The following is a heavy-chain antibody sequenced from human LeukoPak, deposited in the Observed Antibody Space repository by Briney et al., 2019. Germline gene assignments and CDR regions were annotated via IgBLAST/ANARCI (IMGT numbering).Heavy chain of an antibody. CDR1: GFTFSSYS. CDR3: ARETYYYDSSGYLPHPFDY. V-gene: IGHV3-21*01. Sequence: GGSLRLSCAASGFTFSSYSMNWVRQAPGKGLEWVSSISSSSSYIYYADSVKGRFTISRDNAKNSLCLQMNSLRAEDTAVYYCARETYYYDSSGYLPHPFDYWGQGTLVTVSS. CDR2: ISSSSSYI. D-gene: IGHD3-22*01. J-gene: IGHJ4*02.